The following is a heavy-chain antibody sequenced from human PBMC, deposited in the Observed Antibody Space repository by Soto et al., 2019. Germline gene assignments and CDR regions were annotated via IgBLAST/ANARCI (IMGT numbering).Heavy chain of an antibody. CDR2: IKPDGSEK. Sequence: EVQLVESGGGLVQPGGSLRLSCEASAFTLSSYWMSWVRQAPGKGLEWVANIKPDGSEKYYVDSVKGRFTISRDNTKHSLYLQMSTLRPEDTAIYYCARDYELVCDIWGQGTLVTVSS. J-gene: IGHJ3*02. CDR1: AFTLSSYW. D-gene: IGHD3-22*01. CDR3: ARDYELVCDI. V-gene: IGHV3-7*01.